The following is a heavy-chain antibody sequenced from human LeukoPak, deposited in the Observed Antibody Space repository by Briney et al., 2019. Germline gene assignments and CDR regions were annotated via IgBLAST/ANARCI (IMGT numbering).Heavy chain of an antibody. CDR1: GFSFRNYW. Sequence: GGSLRLSCAGSGFSFRNYWINWVRQAPGKGLEWVANIKQDGIETNYVDSVKGRFSMSRDNAKNSAYLQMNSLRAEDTAVYYCARDQCSSTGCYALYFDYWGQGTLVTVSS. V-gene: IGHV3-7*03. CDR3: ARDQCSSTGCYALYFDY. D-gene: IGHD2-2*01. CDR2: IKQDGIET. J-gene: IGHJ4*02.